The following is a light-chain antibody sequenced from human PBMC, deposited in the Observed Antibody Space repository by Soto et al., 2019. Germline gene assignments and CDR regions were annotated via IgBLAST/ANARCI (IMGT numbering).Light chain of an antibody. Sequence: ETVLTQSPGTLSLSPGERATLSCRASQTIRSNYLAWYRQTPGQAPRLLIYGASNRATGIADRFSGSGSGTDFTLIISRPEPEDFALYYCQQYGSSTWTFGQGTKVEIK. CDR3: QQYGSSTWT. J-gene: IGKJ1*01. CDR2: GAS. V-gene: IGKV3-20*01. CDR1: QTIRSNY.